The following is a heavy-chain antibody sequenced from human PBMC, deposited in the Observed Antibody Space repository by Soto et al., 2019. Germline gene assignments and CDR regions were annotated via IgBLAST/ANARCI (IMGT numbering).Heavy chain of an antibody. CDR3: ARDRGAMVFDY. D-gene: IGHD5-18*01. Sequence: LSLTCAVSGGSISSGGYSWSWIRQPPGKGLEWIGYIYHSGSTYYNPSLKSRVTISVDRSKNQFSLKLSSVTAADTAVYYCARDRGAMVFDYWGQGTLVTVSS. CDR2: IYHSGST. J-gene: IGHJ4*02. V-gene: IGHV4-30-2*01. CDR1: GGSISSGGYS.